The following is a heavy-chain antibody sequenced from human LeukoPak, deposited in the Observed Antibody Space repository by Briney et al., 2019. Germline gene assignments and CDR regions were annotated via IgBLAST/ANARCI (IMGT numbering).Heavy chain of an antibody. Sequence: ASVKVSCKASGYTFTSYGISWVRQAPGQGLEWMEWISAYNGNTNYAQKFQGRVAITRDTSANTAYMELSSLISEDTGVYYCAIPDPIVGASKVFDYWGQGILVTVSS. D-gene: IGHD1-26*01. CDR2: ISAYNGNT. CDR3: AIPDPIVGASKVFDY. CDR1: GYTFTSYG. J-gene: IGHJ4*02. V-gene: IGHV1-18*01.